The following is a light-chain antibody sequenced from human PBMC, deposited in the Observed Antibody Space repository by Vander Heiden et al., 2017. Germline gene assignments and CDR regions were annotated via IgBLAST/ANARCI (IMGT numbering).Light chain of an antibody. Sequence: DIVMTQSPLSLPVTPGEPASISCRSSQSLLHSNGYNYLDWYLQKPGQSPQLLIYLGSNRASGVPDRFSGSGSGTDFTLKISRVEAEDVVVYYCRQALQTPRTFGGGTKVEIK. CDR2: LGS. J-gene: IGKJ4*01. CDR3: RQALQTPRT. CDR1: QSLLHSNGYNY. V-gene: IGKV2-28*01.